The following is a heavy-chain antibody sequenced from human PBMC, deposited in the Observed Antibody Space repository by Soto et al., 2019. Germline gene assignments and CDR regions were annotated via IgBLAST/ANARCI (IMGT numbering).Heavy chain of an antibody. CDR1: GFTFSSYG. J-gene: IGHJ4*02. V-gene: IGHV3-30*18. D-gene: IGHD3-22*01. CDR2: ISYDGSNK. Sequence: GGSLRLSCAASGFTFSSYGMHWVRQAPGKGLEWVAVISYDGSNKYYADSVKGRFTISRDNSKNTLYLQMNSLRAEDTAVYYCAKGRDYYDSSGYYPLDYWGQGTLVTVSS. CDR3: AKGRDYYDSSGYYPLDY.